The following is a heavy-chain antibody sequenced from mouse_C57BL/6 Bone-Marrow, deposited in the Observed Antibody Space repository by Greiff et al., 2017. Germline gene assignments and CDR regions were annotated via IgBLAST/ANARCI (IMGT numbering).Heavy chain of an antibody. CDR3: ERSAYYGNGGVFDY. Sequence: QVQLQQPGAELVKPGASVKMSCKASGYTFTSYWITWVKQRPGQGLEWIGDIYPGSGSPNYNEKFKSKATLTVDTSSSTAYMQLSSLTSEDSAVYYCERSAYYGNGGVFDYWGQGTTLTVSS. CDR2: IYPGSGSP. D-gene: IGHD2-10*01. J-gene: IGHJ2*01. V-gene: IGHV1-55*01. CDR1: GYTFTSYW.